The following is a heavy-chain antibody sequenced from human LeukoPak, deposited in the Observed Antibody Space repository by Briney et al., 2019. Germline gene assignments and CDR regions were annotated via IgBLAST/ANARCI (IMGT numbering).Heavy chain of an antibody. CDR3: AKGTSIAQSYYYGMDV. J-gene: IGHJ6*02. CDR1: GFTFSSYA. D-gene: IGHD6-6*01. CDR2: ISGSGGST. Sequence: GGSLRLSCAASGFTFSSYAMSWVRQAPGRGLEWVSAISGSGGSTYYADSVKGRFTISRDNSKNTLYLQMNSLRAEDTAVYYCAKGTSIAQSYYYGMDVWGQGTTVTVSS. V-gene: IGHV3-23*01.